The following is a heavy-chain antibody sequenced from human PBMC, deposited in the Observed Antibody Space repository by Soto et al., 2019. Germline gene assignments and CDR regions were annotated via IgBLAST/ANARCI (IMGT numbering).Heavy chain of an antibody. Sequence: EVQLVESGGGLVQPGGSLRLSCAASGFTFSSYNMNWVRQAPGKGLEWVSYISSSSSTIYYVDSVKGRFTISRDNAKNSLYLQMNSLRAEDTAVYYCARSEQWLVSAFDIWGQGTMVTVSS. V-gene: IGHV3-48*01. D-gene: IGHD6-19*01. J-gene: IGHJ3*02. CDR1: GFTFSSYN. CDR3: ARSEQWLVSAFDI. CDR2: ISSSSSTI.